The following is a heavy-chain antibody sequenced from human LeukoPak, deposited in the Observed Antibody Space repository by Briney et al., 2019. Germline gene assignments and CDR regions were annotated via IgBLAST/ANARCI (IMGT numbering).Heavy chain of an antibody. CDR1: GFTFSSYS. J-gene: IGHJ6*02. Sequence: GGSLRLSCAASGFTFSSYSMNWVRQAPGKGLEWVSSISSSSSYIYYADSVKGRFTISRDNAKNSLYLQMNSLRAEDTAVYYCAKDFGYDFWSGYYGSYGMDVWGQGTTVTVSS. CDR2: ISSSSSYI. V-gene: IGHV3-21*04. CDR3: AKDFGYDFWSGYYGSYGMDV. D-gene: IGHD3-3*01.